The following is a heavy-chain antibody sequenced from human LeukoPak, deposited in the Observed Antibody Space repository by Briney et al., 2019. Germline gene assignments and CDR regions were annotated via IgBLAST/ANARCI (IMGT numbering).Heavy chain of an antibody. CDR1: GGSISSGDYY. J-gene: IGHJ4*02. CDR3: ARAKGILWFGSRYYFDY. Sequence: SQTLSLTCTVSGGSISSGDYYWSWIRQPPGKGLVWIGYIYYSGSTYYNPSLKSRVTISVDTSKNQFSLKLSSVTAADTAVYYCARAKGILWFGSRYYFDYWGQGTLVTVSS. CDR2: IYYSGST. V-gene: IGHV4-30-4*01. D-gene: IGHD3-10*01.